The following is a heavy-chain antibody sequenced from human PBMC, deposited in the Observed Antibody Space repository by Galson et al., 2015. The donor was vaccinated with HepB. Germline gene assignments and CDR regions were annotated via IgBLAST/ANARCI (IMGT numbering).Heavy chain of an antibody. CDR2: IYHSGST. Sequence: LSLTCAVSGYSISSGYYWGWIRQPPGKGLEWIGSIYHSGSTYYNPSLKSRVTISVDTSKNQFSLKLSSVTATDTAVYYCARDRKNPGIAAAGTGDWFDPWGQGTLVTVSS. CDR1: GYSISSGYY. V-gene: IGHV4-38-2*02. CDR3: ARDRKNPGIAAAGTGDWFDP. D-gene: IGHD6-13*01. J-gene: IGHJ5*02.